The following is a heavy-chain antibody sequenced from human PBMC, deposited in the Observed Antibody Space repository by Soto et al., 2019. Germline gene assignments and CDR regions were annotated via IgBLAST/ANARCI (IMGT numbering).Heavy chain of an antibody. CDR3: ANLPYYDSSAYYHPFDY. CDR1: GFTFSSYA. Sequence: EVQLLESGGGLVQPGGSLRLSCAASGFTFSSYAMSWVRQAPGKGLEWVATISGSGGSTYYADSVKGRFTISRDNSKNTLYLQMNSLRAEDTALYYCANLPYYDSSAYYHPFDYWGQGNLVTVSS. CDR2: ISGSGGST. J-gene: IGHJ4*02. V-gene: IGHV3-23*01. D-gene: IGHD3-22*01.